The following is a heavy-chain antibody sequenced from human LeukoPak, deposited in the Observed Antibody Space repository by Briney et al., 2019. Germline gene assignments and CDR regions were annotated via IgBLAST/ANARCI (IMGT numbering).Heavy chain of an antibody. J-gene: IGHJ5*01. V-gene: IGHV3-33*01. CDR1: KFSFSSYG. CDR2: IWNDGSKK. CDR3: ARDRISGGLECDS. D-gene: IGHD2-15*01. Sequence: GRSLRLSCAASKFSFSSYGMHWVRQAPGKGLERVAVIWNDGSKKNYAESVKGRFTISRDNSKNTLYLQVNNLRAEDTAVYYCARDRISGGLECDSWGQGTLVTVSS.